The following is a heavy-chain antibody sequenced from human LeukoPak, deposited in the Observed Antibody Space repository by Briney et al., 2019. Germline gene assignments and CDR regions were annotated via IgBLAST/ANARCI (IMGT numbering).Heavy chain of an antibody. Sequence: GGSLRLSCAASGFTFSSYSMNWVRQAPGKGLEWVSYISSSSSTIYYADSVEGRFTISRDNAKNSLYLQMNSLRAEDTAVYYCAKDRCSNGIGCYYYYMDVWGKGTTVTISS. J-gene: IGHJ6*04. V-gene: IGHV3-48*01. D-gene: IGHD2-8*01. CDR3: AKDRCSNGIGCYYYYMDV. CDR1: GFTFSSYS. CDR2: ISSSSSTI.